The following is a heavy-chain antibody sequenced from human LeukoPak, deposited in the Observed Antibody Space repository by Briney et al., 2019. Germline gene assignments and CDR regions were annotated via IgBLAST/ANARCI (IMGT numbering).Heavy chain of an antibody. D-gene: IGHD2/OR15-2a*01. J-gene: IGHJ6*02. V-gene: IGHV4-34*01. CDR2: INHSGST. CDR1: GGSFSGYY. Sequence: SETLSLTCAVHGGSFSGYYWSWIRQPPGKGLEWIGEINHSGSTNYNPSLKSRVTISVDTSKNQFSLKLSSVTAADTAVYYCARGIVLYGMDVWGQGTTVTVSS. CDR3: ARGIVLYGMDV.